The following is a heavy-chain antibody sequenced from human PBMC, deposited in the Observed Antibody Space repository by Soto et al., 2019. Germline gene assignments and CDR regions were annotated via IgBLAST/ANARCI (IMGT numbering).Heavy chain of an antibody. CDR2: ISAYNGNT. CDR3: ARNRHVFRFLGGVLSRFAP. V-gene: IGHV1-18*01. CDR1: GYTFTSYG. D-gene: IGHD3-3*01. Sequence: ASVKVSCKASGYTFTSYGISWVRQAPGQGLEWMGWISAYNGNTNYAQKLQGRVTMTTDTSTSTAYMELRSLRSDDTAVYHCARNRHVFRFLGGVLSRFAPGAQGTLVTVSS. J-gene: IGHJ5*02.